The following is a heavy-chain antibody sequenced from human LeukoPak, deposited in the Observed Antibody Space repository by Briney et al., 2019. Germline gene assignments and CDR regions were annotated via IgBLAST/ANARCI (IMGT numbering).Heavy chain of an antibody. Sequence: SETLSLTCAVYGGSFSGYYWSWIRQPPGKGLEWIGYIYYSGSTNYNPSLKSRVTISVDTSKNQFSLKLSSVTAADTAVYYCARMATHDAFDIWGQGTMVTVSS. CDR2: IYYSGST. D-gene: IGHD5-24*01. CDR1: GGSFSGYY. CDR3: ARMATHDAFDI. J-gene: IGHJ3*02. V-gene: IGHV4-59*01.